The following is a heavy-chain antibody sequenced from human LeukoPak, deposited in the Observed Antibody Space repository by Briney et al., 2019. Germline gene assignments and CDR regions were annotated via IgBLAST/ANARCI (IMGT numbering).Heavy chain of an antibody. Sequence: GGSLRLSCAVSGFTFDDYAMHWVRQAPGKGLEWVSGISWNSGSIGYADSVKGRFTISRDNAKNSLYLQMNSLRAEDTALYYCAKGDYDSRGYYGGLEYWGQGTLVTVSS. V-gene: IGHV3-9*01. CDR1: GFTFDDYA. D-gene: IGHD3-22*01. J-gene: IGHJ4*02. CDR3: AKGDYDSRGYYGGLEY. CDR2: ISWNSGSI.